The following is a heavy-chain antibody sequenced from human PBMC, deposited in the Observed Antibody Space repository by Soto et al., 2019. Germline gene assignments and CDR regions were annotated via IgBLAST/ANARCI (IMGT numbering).Heavy chain of an antibody. J-gene: IGHJ4*02. Sequence: GGSLRLSCAASGFTFDDYAMHWVRQAPGKGLEWVSGISWNSGSIGYADSVKGRFTISRDNAKNSLYLQMNSLRAEDTALYYCAKDIVGGYYDSSGYYQFDYWGQGTLVTAPQ. CDR3: AKDIVGGYYDSSGYYQFDY. CDR2: ISWNSGSI. CDR1: GFTFDDYA. D-gene: IGHD3-22*01. V-gene: IGHV3-9*01.